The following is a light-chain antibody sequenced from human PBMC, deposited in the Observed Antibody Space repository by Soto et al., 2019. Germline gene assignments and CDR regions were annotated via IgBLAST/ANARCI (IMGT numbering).Light chain of an antibody. CDR3: QHYNSYSRT. Sequence: DIQMTQSPSSLSASVGYRFTITCRASQTISGYLNWYQQKPGKAPELLIYGASSLERGVPSRFSGSGSGTEFTLTISSLQPDDFATYYCQHYNSYSRTFGQGTTVDIK. J-gene: IGKJ1*01. CDR2: GAS. V-gene: IGKV1-5*01. CDR1: QTISGY.